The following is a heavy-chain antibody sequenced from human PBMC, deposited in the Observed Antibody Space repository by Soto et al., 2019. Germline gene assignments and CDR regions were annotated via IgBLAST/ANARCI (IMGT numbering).Heavy chain of an antibody. J-gene: IGHJ4*02. Sequence: QVQLQESGPGLLKPSQTLSLTCTVSGVSISSGGYYWSWIRQHPGKGLEWIGFIYYSGSTYYSPSRKSRVTVSLDTSKNQFSLNLSSVTAADTAVYYCARGDYGDPSGFDYWGQGTLVTVSS. CDR2: IYYSGST. CDR1: GVSISSGGYY. CDR3: ARGDYGDPSGFDY. V-gene: IGHV4-31*03. D-gene: IGHD4-17*01.